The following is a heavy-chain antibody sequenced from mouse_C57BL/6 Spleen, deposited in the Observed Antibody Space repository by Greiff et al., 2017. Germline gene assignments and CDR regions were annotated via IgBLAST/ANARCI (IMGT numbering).Heavy chain of an antibody. CDR1: GYTFTSYW. Sequence: QVQLQQPGAELVKPGASVKMSCKASGYTFTSYWITWVKQRPGQGLEWIGDIYPGSGSTNYNEKFKSKATLTVDTSSSTAYMQLSSLTSEDSAVYYCARENYGSLYAMDYGGQGTSVTVSS. D-gene: IGHD1-1*01. J-gene: IGHJ4*01. CDR3: ARENYGSLYAMDY. CDR2: IYPGSGST. V-gene: IGHV1-55*01.